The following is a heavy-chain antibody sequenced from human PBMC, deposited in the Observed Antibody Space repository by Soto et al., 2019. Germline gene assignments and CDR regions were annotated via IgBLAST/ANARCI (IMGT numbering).Heavy chain of an antibody. CDR1: GYSFTSYW. CDR2: IYPGDSDT. CDR3: ARHQQTYYDFWSGPIYYYYGMDV. V-gene: IGHV5-51*01. Sequence: GESLKISCKGSGYSFTSYWIGWVRQMPGKGLEWMGIIYPGDSDTRYSPSFQGQVTISADKSISTAYLQWSSLKASDTAMYYWARHQQTYYDFWSGPIYYYYGMDVWGQGTTVTVSS. J-gene: IGHJ6*02. D-gene: IGHD3-3*01.